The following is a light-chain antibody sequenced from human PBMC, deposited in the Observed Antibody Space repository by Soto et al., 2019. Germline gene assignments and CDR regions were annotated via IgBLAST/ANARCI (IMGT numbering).Light chain of an antibody. CDR1: SSDVGDYNY. J-gene: IGLJ2*01. Sequence: QSALTQPASVSGSPGQSITISCTGTSSDVGDYNYVSWYQQHPGKASKLMIYDVSNRPSGVSNRFSGSKSGNTASLTISGLQAEDEGDYYCSSYTSSGTLVLFGGGTKLTVL. CDR2: DVS. CDR3: SSYTSSGTLVL. V-gene: IGLV2-14*01.